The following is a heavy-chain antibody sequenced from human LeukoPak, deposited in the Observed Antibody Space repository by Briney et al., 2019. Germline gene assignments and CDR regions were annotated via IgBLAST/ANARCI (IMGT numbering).Heavy chain of an antibody. V-gene: IGHV3-7*03. Sequence: GGSLRLSCAASGFTFSRTWMSWARQAPGKGLEWVANIHEDGSEKYYVESVKGRFTVSRDNAKNSLNLQMSSMRAEDTAVYYCVLGDGKDWGQETLVTVSS. CDR3: VLGDGKD. CDR2: IHEDGSEK. CDR1: GFTFSRTW. D-gene: IGHD4-23*01. J-gene: IGHJ4*02.